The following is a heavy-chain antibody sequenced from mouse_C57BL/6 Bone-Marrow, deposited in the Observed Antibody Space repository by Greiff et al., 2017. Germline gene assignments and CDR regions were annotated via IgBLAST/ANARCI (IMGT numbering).Heavy chain of an antibody. D-gene: IGHD3-1*01. CDR3: ARSGLLDYAMDY. V-gene: IGHV1-19*01. J-gene: IGHJ4*01. CDR2: INPYNGGT. CDR1: GYTFTDYY. Sequence: EVQLQQSGPVLVKPGASVKMSCKASGYTFTDYYMNWVKQSHGKSLEWIGVINPYNGGTSYNQKFKGKATLTVDKSSSTSYMELNSLQSEDSADYYCARSGLLDYAMDYWGQGTSVTVSS.